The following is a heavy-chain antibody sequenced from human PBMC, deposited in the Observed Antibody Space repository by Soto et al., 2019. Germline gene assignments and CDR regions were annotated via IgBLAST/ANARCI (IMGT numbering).Heavy chain of an antibody. V-gene: IGHV3-15*01. CDR3: TTALPYGDYEWDYFDY. Sequence: GSLRLSCAASGFTFSNAWMSWVRQAPGKGLEWVGRIKSKTDGGTTDYAAPVKGRFTISRDDSKNTLYLQMNSLKTEDTAVYYCTTALPYGDYEWDYFDYWGQGTLVTVSS. J-gene: IGHJ4*02. D-gene: IGHD4-17*01. CDR2: IKSKTDGGTT. CDR1: GFTFSNAW.